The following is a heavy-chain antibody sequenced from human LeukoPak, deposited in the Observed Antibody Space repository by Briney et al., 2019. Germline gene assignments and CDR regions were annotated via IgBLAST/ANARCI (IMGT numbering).Heavy chain of an antibody. V-gene: IGHV1-46*01. D-gene: IGHD3-10*01. CDR1: GYTFTSYY. Sequence: ASVKVSCKSSGYTFTSYYMYWVRQAPRQGLEWMGIINPSGGSTSYAQKFQGRVTMTRDTSTSTVYMELSSLRSEDTAVYYSARDSGMVRGTVDYWGQGTLVTVSS. CDR2: INPSGGST. J-gene: IGHJ4*02. CDR3: ARDSGMVRGTVDY.